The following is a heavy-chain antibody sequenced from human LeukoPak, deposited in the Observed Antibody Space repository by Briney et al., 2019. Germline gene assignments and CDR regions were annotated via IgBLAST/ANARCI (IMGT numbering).Heavy chain of an antibody. CDR1: GYTFTSYG. CDR2: MSANSGNT. CDR3: ASYSSSWYAEYFQH. J-gene: IGHJ1*01. Sequence: GASVKVSCKASGYTFTSYGISWVRQAPGQGLEWMGWMSANSGNTNYAQKFQGRGTMTTDTSTSTAYMELSRLRSDDTAVYYCASYSSSWYAEYFQHWGQGTLVTVSS. V-gene: IGHV1-18*01. D-gene: IGHD6-13*01.